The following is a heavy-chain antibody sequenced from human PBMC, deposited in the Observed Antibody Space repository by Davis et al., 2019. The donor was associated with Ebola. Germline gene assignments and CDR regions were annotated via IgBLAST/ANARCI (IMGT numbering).Heavy chain of an antibody. Sequence: PGGSLRLSCAASGFTFSSYAMHWVRQAPGKGLEWVAVISYDGSNKYYADSVTGRFTISRDNSKNTLYLQMNSLRAEDTAVYYCARDRDSSSWYIDYWGQGTLVTVSS. CDR3: ARDRDSSSWYIDY. V-gene: IGHV3-30-3*01. CDR1: GFTFSSYA. CDR2: ISYDGSNK. D-gene: IGHD6-13*01. J-gene: IGHJ4*02.